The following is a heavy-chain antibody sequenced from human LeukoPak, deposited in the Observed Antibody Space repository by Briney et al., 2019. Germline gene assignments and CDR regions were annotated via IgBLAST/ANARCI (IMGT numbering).Heavy chain of an antibody. CDR1: GGTFSSHA. J-gene: IGHJ5*02. CDR3: ARDNYAGANWFDP. D-gene: IGHD1-7*01. Sequence: SVKVSCKASGGTFSSHAISWVRQAPGQGLEWMGGIIPIFGTANYAQKFQGRVTITTDESTSTAYMELSSLRSEDTAVYYCARDNYAGANWFDPWGQGTLVTVSS. V-gene: IGHV1-69*05. CDR2: IIPIFGTA.